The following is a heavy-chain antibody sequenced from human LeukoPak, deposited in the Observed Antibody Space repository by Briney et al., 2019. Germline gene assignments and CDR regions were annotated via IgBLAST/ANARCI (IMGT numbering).Heavy chain of an antibody. V-gene: IGHV4-34*01. J-gene: IGHJ6*02. CDR2: INHSGST. CDR1: GGSFSGYY. Sequence: SETLSLTCAVYGGSFSGYYWSWIRKPPGKGLEWIGEINHSGSTNYNPSLKSRVTISVDTSKNQFSLKLSSVTAADTAVYYCAGVGMGVWGQGTTVTVSS. CDR3: AGVGMGV.